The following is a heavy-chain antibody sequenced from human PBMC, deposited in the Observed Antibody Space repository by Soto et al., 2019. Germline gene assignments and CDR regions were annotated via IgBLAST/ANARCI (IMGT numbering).Heavy chain of an antibody. CDR2: TKPSGST. Sequence: PSVTLSLTCAPYGSSFSGSYWSWVRPSPGKAREWIAKTKPSGSTSYNPSHKSRVTISVGTAKDQCSLQLSSVNSADTAVYYGARTRATTAYRSFEYWGKETL. CDR3: ARTRATTAYRSFEY. D-gene: IGHD1-26*01. J-gene: IGHJ4*02. CDR1: GSSFSGSY. V-gene: IGHV4-34*01.